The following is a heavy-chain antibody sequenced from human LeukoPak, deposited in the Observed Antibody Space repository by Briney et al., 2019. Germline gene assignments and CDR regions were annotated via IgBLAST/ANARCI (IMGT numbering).Heavy chain of an antibody. J-gene: IGHJ6*02. CDR1: GYTFTGYY. CDR3: ARDQGETTVTTGYYGMDV. D-gene: IGHD4-17*01. Sequence: ASVKVSCKASGYTFTGYYMHWVRQAPGQGLEWMGWINPNSGGTNYAQKFQGRVTMTRDTSISTAYMELSRLRSDDTAVYYCARDQGETTVTTGYYGMDVWGQGTLVTVSS. V-gene: IGHV1-2*02. CDR2: INPNSGGT.